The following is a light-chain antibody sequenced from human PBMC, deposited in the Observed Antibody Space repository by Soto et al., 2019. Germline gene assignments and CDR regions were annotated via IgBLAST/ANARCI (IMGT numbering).Light chain of an antibody. CDR1: SSDVGGYNS. J-gene: IGLJ3*02. CDR3: LSYAGTNNLV. Sequence: QSVLTQPPSASGSPGQSVTISCTGTSSDVGGYNSVSWYQQHPGKAPKLMIYEVSKRPSGVPDRFSGSKSGNTASLTVSGLRAEDEADYYCLSYAGTNNLVFGGGTKLTVL. V-gene: IGLV2-8*01. CDR2: EVS.